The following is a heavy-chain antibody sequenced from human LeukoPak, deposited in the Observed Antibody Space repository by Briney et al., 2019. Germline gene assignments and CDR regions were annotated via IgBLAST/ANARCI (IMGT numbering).Heavy chain of an antibody. D-gene: IGHD2-2*01. CDR2: IYYSGST. CDR1: GVSLSSYY. CDR3: ARERRPYCSSTSCYSMFVDY. Sequence: PSETLSLTCTVSGVSLSSYYWSWIRQPPGKGLEWVVYIYYSGSTNYNPSLKSRVTISVDTSKNQFSLKLSSVTAADTAVYYCARERRPYCSSTSCYSMFVDYWGQGTLVTVSS. J-gene: IGHJ4*02. V-gene: IGHV4-59*01.